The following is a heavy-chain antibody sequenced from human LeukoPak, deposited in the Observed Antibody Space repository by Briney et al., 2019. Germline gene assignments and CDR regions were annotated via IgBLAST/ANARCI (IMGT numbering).Heavy chain of an antibody. CDR1: GYTLTELS. Sequence: ASVKVSCKVSGYTLTELSMHWVRQAPGKGLEWMEGFDPEDGETIYAQKFQGRVTMTEDTSTDTAYMELSSLRSEDTAVYYCVSPPTAMVDRDVWGQGTTVTVSS. J-gene: IGHJ6*02. D-gene: IGHD5-18*01. CDR3: VSPPTAMVDRDV. V-gene: IGHV1-24*01. CDR2: FDPEDGET.